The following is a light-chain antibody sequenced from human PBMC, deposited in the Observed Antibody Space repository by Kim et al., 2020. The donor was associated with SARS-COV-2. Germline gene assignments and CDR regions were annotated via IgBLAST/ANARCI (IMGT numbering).Light chain of an antibody. CDR1: QDITND. Sequence: ASVGDRVTITCRASQDITNDLGWYQQKPGKAPKVLIYAASNLQSGVPSRFSGSGSGTDFTLTISNLQPEDFATYYCLQDYNYPLTFGGGTKVDIK. V-gene: IGKV1-6*01. CDR3: LQDYNYPLT. J-gene: IGKJ4*01. CDR2: AAS.